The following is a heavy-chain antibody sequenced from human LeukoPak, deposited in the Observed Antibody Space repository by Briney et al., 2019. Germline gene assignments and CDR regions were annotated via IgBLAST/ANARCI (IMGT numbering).Heavy chain of an antibody. Sequence: ASVKVSCKASGYTFTGYYMHWVRQAPGQGLEWMGWINPNSGGTNYAQKFQGRVTMTRDTSISTAYMELSRLRSDDTAVYYCARSFPMIVVVITPNDAFDIWGQGTMVTVSS. CDR1: GYTFTGYY. D-gene: IGHD3-22*01. V-gene: IGHV1-2*02. J-gene: IGHJ3*02. CDR2: INPNSGGT. CDR3: ARSFPMIVVVITPNDAFDI.